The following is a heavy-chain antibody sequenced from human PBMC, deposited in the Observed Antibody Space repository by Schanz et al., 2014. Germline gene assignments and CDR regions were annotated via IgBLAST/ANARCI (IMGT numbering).Heavy chain of an antibody. Sequence: EVQLAESGGGLVQPGGSLRLSCAASGFGFSSYSMNWVRQAPGKGLEWVSYISGSGGSTYYADSVKGRFTISRDNSKNTLYLQMNSLRAEDTAVYYCAKGRFGELSAFDIWGQGTMVTVSS. CDR3: AKGRFGELSAFDI. V-gene: IGHV3-23*04. CDR1: GFGFSSYS. J-gene: IGHJ3*02. D-gene: IGHD3-10*01. CDR2: ISGSGGST.